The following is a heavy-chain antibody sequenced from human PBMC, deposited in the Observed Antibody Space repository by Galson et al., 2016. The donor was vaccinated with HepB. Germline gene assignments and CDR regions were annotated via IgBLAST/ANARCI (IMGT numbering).Heavy chain of an antibody. J-gene: IGHJ6*02. CDR2: VNPNDGDT. D-gene: IGHD7-27*01. CDR3: ARSGSYYYALDV. CDR1: GYTFSAYY. Sequence: SVKVSCKASGYTFSAYYMHWVRQAPGQGLEWMGLVNPNDGDTTFAQKFQGRVTMTRDTSTNTVYMEVTSLRSDDSAGYYCARSGSYYYALDVWGQGTTVTVSS. V-gene: IGHV1-46*01.